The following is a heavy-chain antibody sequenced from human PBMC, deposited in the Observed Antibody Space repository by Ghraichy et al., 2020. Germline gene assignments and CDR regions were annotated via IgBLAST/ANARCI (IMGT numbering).Heavy chain of an antibody. CDR1: GGSFSGYY. V-gene: IGHV4-34*01. J-gene: IGHJ4*02. CDR3: ARGGFGY. D-gene: IGHD3-10*01. Sequence: SQTLSLTCAVYGGSFSGYYWSWIRQPPGKGLEWIGEINHSGSTNYNPSLKSRVTISVDTSKNQFSLKLSSVTAADTAVYYCARGGFGYWGQGTLVTVSS. CDR2: INHSGST.